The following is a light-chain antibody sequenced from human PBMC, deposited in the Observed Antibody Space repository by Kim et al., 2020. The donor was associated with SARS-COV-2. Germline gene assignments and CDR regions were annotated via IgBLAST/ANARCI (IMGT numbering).Light chain of an antibody. CDR2: DAS. CDR3: QQYGSSPTWT. Sequence: EIVLTQSPGTLSLSPGERATLSCRASQSVGSSNLAWYQQKPGQPPRLLMYDASSRATGIPDRFSGSGSGTDFTLSISRLEPEDFAVSYCQQYGSSPTWTFGQGTKVDIK. CDR1: QSVGSSN. J-gene: IGKJ1*01. V-gene: IGKV3-20*01.